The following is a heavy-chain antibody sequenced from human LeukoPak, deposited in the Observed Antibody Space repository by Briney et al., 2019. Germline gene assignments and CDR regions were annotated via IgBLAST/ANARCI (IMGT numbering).Heavy chain of an antibody. J-gene: IGHJ6*03. Sequence: ASVKVSCKASGYTFTGYYMHWVRQAPGQGLEWMGWINPNSGGTNYAQKFQGRVTMTRDTSISTAYMELSRLRSDDTAVYYCARDQLEGSGSYSYYYYYMDVWGKGTTVTISS. V-gene: IGHV1-2*02. CDR1: GYTFTGYY. CDR2: INPNSGGT. CDR3: ARDQLEGSGSYSYYYYYMDV. D-gene: IGHD3-10*01.